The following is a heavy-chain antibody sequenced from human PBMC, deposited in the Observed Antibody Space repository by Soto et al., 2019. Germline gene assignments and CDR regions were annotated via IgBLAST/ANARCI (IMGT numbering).Heavy chain of an antibody. Sequence: GGSLRLSCEASGFTFINYAMSWVRQSPGKGLEWVSSISDTGGDSYYADSMDGRFTVSRDNSKNTLYLQINSLRAEDTAIYYCVRDLYRSATMPCLDHWGQGALVPVYS. V-gene: IGHV3-23*01. D-gene: IGHD1-1*01. CDR2: ISDTGGDS. CDR1: GFTFINYA. CDR3: VRDLYRSATMPCLDH. J-gene: IGHJ4*02.